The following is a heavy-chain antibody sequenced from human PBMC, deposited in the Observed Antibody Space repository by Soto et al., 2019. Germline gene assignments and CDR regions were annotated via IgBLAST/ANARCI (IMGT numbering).Heavy chain of an antibody. Sequence: QVQLVQSGAEVKKPGSSVKVSCKASGGTFSPYTINWVRHAPGQGLEWMGRIITIHGVTNYAQKFQARVTITADKSTSTAYMELSGLRFADTSMYYCTRDWEITVSTWSFGGFWGRGTLGTVSS. CDR2: IITIHGVT. J-gene: IGHJ4*02. CDR1: GGTFSPYT. V-gene: IGHV1-69*08. D-gene: IGHD3-10*01. CDR3: TRDWEITVSTWSFGGF.